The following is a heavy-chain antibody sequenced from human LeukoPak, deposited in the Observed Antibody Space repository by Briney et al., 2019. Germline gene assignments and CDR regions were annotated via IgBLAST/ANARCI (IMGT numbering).Heavy chain of an antibody. Sequence: PSETLSLTCAVYGGSFSGYYWSWIRQPPGKGLEWIGEINHSGSTNHNPSLKSRVTISVDTSKNQFSLKLSSVTAADTAVYYCAKEYDSSGYYYYFDYWGQGTLVTVSS. V-gene: IGHV4-34*01. D-gene: IGHD3-22*01. CDR1: GGSFSGYY. J-gene: IGHJ4*02. CDR3: AKEYDSSGYYYYFDY. CDR2: INHSGST.